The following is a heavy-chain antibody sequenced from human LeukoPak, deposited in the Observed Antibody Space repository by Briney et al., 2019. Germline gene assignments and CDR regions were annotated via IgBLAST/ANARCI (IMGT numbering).Heavy chain of an antibody. Sequence: GGSLRLSCAASGFTFSSYGMHWVRQAPGKGLEWVAVIWYDGSNKYYAGSVKGRFTISRGNSKNTLYLQMNSLRAEDTAVYYCARLGVTTNGSYYFDYWGQGTLVTVSS. D-gene: IGHD4-11*01. CDR1: GFTFSSYG. J-gene: IGHJ4*02. CDR2: IWYDGSNK. CDR3: ARLGVTTNGSYYFDY. V-gene: IGHV3-33*01.